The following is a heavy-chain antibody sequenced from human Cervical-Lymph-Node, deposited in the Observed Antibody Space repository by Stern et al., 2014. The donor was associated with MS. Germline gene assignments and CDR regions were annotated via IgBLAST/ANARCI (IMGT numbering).Heavy chain of an antibody. V-gene: IGHV3-30*03. J-gene: IGHJ4*02. Sequence: DQLVESGGAVVQPGRSLRLSCAASGFTFSSYGMHWVRQAPGQGLEWGTVISYDGNHKYYAASVKGRFTISRDNSKNTLHLQMNSVTPDDTAIYYCARDYEDTSMLFDHWGQGTLVTVSS. D-gene: IGHD2-8*01. CDR3: ARDYEDTSMLFDH. CDR1: GFTFSSYG. CDR2: ISYDGNHK.